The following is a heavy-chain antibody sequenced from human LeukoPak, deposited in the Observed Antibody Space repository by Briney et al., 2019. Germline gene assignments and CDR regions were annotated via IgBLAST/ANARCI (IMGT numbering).Heavy chain of an antibody. V-gene: IGHV4-34*01. Sequence: PSETLPLTCAVYGGSFSGYYWSWIRQPPGKGLEWIGEINHSGSTNYNPSLKSRVTISVDTSKNQFSLKLSSVTAADTAVYYCARGPHTGVNYYDSSGYYYWGQGTLVTVSS. D-gene: IGHD3-22*01. CDR2: INHSGST. CDR1: GGSFSGYY. J-gene: IGHJ4*02. CDR3: ARGPHTGVNYYDSSGYYY.